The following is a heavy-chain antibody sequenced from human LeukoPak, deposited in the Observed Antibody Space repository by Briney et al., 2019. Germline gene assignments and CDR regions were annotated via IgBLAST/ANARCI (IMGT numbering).Heavy chain of an antibody. J-gene: IGHJ4*02. Sequence: SETLSLTCSVSGDSISSGSYYWGWIRQPPGKGLEWIGSIHHGGTTYYNPSLKSRVTISVDTKNQFSLKLSSVTAADTAVYYCARVAHVVVPAALFDYWGQGTLVTVSS. CDR3: ARVAHVVVPAALFDY. V-gene: IGHV4-39*01. CDR2: IHHGGTT. CDR1: GDSISSGSYY. D-gene: IGHD2-2*01.